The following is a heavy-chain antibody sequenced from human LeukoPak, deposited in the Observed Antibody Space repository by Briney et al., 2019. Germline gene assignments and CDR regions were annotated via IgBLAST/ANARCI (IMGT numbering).Heavy chain of an antibody. Sequence: PSETLSLTCTVSGGSISSSSYYWGWIRQPPGKGLEWIGSIYYSGSTYYNPSLKSRVTISVDTSKNQFSLKLSSVTAADTAVYCCARHLDIVLMVHWFDPWGQGTLVTVSS. CDR1: GGSISSSSYY. V-gene: IGHV4-39*01. J-gene: IGHJ5*02. CDR2: IYYSGST. CDR3: ARHLDIVLMVHWFDP. D-gene: IGHD2-8*01.